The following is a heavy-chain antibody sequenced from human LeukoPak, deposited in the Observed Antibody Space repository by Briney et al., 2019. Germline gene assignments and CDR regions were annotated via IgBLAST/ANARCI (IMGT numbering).Heavy chain of an antibody. CDR2: IYWDDDK. CDR1: GFSLSTSGVG. CDR3: THWRSYRYFDY. D-gene: IGHD3-16*01. V-gene: IGHV2-5*02. Sequence: SGPTLVNPTQTLTLTCTFSGFSLSTSGVGVGWIRRPPGKALEWLALIYWDDDKRYSPSLRTTLTITKDTSKNQVVLTMTNMDPVDTATYYCTHWRSYRYFDYWGQGTLVTVSS. J-gene: IGHJ4*02.